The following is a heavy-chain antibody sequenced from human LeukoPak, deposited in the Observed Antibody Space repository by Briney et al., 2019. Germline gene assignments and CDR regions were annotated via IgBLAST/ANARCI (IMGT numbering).Heavy chain of an antibody. CDR2: IIPIFGTA. J-gene: IGHJ1*01. V-gene: IGHV1-69*13. CDR3: ARDLELAAAGDQH. D-gene: IGHD6-13*01. Sequence: GASVKVSCKASVGTFSSYAISWVRQAPGQGLEWMGGIIPIFGTANYAQKFQGRVTIIADESTSTAYMELSSLRSEDTAVYYCARDLELAAAGDQHWGQGTLVTVSS. CDR1: VGTFSSYA.